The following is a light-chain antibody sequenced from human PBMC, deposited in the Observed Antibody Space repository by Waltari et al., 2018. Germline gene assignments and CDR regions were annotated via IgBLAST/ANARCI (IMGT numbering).Light chain of an antibody. CDR3: QQYHNWPPWT. V-gene: IGKV3-15*01. CDR2: GAS. Sequence: EIVMTQSPATLSVSPGEGATLSCRASQSLSSNLAWYQQKPGQTPRLLLYGASTRAGGVPARFSGSASGTEFTLTISSLQSEDFAVYYCQQYHNWPPWTFGQGTKVEI. J-gene: IGKJ1*01. CDR1: QSLSSN.